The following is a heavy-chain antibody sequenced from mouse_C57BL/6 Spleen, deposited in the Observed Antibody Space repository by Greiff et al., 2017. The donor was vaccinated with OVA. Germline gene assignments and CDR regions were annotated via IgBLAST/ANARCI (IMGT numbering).Heavy chain of an antibody. CDR1: GFTFSSYA. Sequence: VQLKESGGGLVKPGGSLKLSCAASGFTFSSYAMSWVRQTPEKRLEWVATISDGGSYTYYPDNVKGRFTISRDNAKNNLYLQMSHLKSEDTAMYYCARDSAFPINYFDYWGQGTTLTVSS. J-gene: IGHJ2*01. V-gene: IGHV5-4*01. CDR2: ISDGGSYT. D-gene: IGHD6-1*01. CDR3: ARDSAFPINYFDY.